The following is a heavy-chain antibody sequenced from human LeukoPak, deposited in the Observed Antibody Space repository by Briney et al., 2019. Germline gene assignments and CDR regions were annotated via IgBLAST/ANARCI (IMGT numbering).Heavy chain of an antibody. J-gene: IGHJ3*02. CDR2: IWYDGSNK. V-gene: IGHV3-33*01. Sequence: GGSLRLSCAASGFTFSSYGMHWVRQAPGKGLEWVAVIWYDGSNKYYADSVKGRFTISRDNSKNTLYLQMNSLRAEDTAAYYCARDIYDSSPPINAFDIWGQGTMVTVSS. CDR1: GFTFSSYG. D-gene: IGHD3-22*01. CDR3: ARDIYDSSPPINAFDI.